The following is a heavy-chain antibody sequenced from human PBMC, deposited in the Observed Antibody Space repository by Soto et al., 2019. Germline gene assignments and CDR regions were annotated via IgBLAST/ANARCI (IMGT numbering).Heavy chain of an antibody. CDR2: IYYSGST. V-gene: IGHV4-61*01. CDR1: GGSVSSGSYY. Sequence: PSETLSLTCTVSGGSVSSGSYYWSWIRQPPGKGLEWIGYIYYSGSTNYNPSLKSRVTISVDTSKNQFSLKLSSVTAADTAVYYCARDGHDSGEDAFDIWGQGTMVTVS. CDR3: ARDGHDSGEDAFDI. J-gene: IGHJ3*02. D-gene: IGHD3-22*01.